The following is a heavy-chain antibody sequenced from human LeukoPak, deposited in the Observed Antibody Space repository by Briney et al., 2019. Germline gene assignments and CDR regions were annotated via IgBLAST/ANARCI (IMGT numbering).Heavy chain of an antibody. CDR3: ARQISVLAAAGRRFDP. J-gene: IGHJ5*02. CDR2: IYYSGST. Sequence: PSETLSLTCTVSGGSISSYYWSWIRQPPGKRLEWIGYIYYSGSTNYNPSLKGRVTISVDTSKNQFSLKLSSVTAADTAVYYCARQISVLAAAGRRFDPWGQGTLVTVSS. V-gene: IGHV4-59*08. D-gene: IGHD6-13*01. CDR1: GGSISSYY.